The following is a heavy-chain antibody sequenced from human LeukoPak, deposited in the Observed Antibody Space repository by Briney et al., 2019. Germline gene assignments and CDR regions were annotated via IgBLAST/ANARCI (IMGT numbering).Heavy chain of an antibody. CDR2: IHYSGTT. J-gene: IGHJ3*02. Sequence: LETPSLTCTVSGGSISNYYWSWIRQPPGKGLEWIGYIHYSGTTNYNPSLKSLVTISVDTSKNQFSLKLRSVTAADTAVYYCARHVTISGPYDASDIWGQGTMVTVSP. D-gene: IGHD5-24*01. V-gene: IGHV4-59*08. CDR3: ARHVTISGPYDASDI. CDR1: GGSISNYY.